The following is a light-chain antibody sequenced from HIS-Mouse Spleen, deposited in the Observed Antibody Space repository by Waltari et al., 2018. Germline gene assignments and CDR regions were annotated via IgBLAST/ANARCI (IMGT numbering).Light chain of an antibody. CDR3: QQLNSYPPT. CDR2: AAS. J-gene: IGKJ1*01. CDR1: QGISSY. Sequence: DIQLTQSPSFLSASVGDRVTLTCRASQGISSYLAWYQQKPGKAPKLLIYAASTLQSGVPSRFSGSGSGTEFTLTISSLQPEDFATYYCQQLNSYPPTFGQGNKVEIK. V-gene: IGKV1-9*01.